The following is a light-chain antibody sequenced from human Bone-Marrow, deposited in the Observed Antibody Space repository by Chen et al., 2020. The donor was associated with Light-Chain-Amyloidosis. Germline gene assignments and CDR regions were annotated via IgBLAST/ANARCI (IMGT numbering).Light chain of an antibody. CDR3: QVWDRSSDRPV. CDR2: DDS. V-gene: IGLV3-21*02. Sequence: SYVLTQPSSVSVAPGQTATIACGGNNIGSTSVHWYQQTPGQAPLLVVYDDSDRPSGLPERLSSSNAGNTATLTLSRGEAGDEADYYCQVWDRSSDRPVFGGGTKLTVL. J-gene: IGLJ3*02. CDR1: NIGSTS.